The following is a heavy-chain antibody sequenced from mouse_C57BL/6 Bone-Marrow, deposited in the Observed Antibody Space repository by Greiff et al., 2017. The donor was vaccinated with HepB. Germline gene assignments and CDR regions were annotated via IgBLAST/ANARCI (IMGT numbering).Heavy chain of an antibody. CDR2: IYPGDGDT. Sequence: VQLQQSGPELVKPGASVKISCKASGYAFSSSWMNWVKQRPGKGLEWIGRIYPGDGDTNYNGKFKGKATLTADKSSSTAYMQLSSLTSEDSAVYCCARHYYGSSYVVLDYWGQGTTLTVSS. CDR1: GYAFSSSW. CDR3: ARHYYGSSYVVLDY. V-gene: IGHV1-82*01. J-gene: IGHJ2*01. D-gene: IGHD1-1*01.